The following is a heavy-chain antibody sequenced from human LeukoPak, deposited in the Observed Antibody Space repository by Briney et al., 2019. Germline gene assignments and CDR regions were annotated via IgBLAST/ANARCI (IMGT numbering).Heavy chain of an antibody. D-gene: IGHD4-17*01. CDR3: ATSLYGDYEADF. V-gene: IGHV4-59*01. Sequence: PTETLSLTCTFSGTSIKNYYWSWIRQPPGKGLEWIGYVYYSGSTSHNPALESRVSISDGTSGNQVLLWLTSVTAADTAVYFCATSLYGDYEADFWGPGILVTVSS. CDR1: GTSIKNYY. CDR2: VYYSGST. J-gene: IGHJ4*02.